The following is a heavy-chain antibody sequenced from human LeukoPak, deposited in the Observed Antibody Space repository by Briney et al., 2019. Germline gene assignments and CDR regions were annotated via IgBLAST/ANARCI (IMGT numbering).Heavy chain of an antibody. D-gene: IGHD6-19*01. J-gene: IGHJ5*02. CDR3: AFLEVAGDNWFDP. V-gene: IGHV1-2*02. CDR2: INPESGGT. CDR1: GYTLTGYY. Sequence: ASVKVSCKASGYTLTGYYIHWVRQAPGQGLEWTGWINPESGGTSYAQKFQGRVTMTGDTSINTVYMELSRLGSDDTAVYYCAFLEVAGDNWFDPWGQGTLLTVSS.